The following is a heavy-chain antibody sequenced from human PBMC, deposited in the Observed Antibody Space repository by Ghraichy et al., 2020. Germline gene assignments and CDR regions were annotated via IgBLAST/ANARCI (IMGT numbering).Heavy chain of an antibody. D-gene: IGHD1-26*01. V-gene: IGHV3-30*02. Sequence: LSLTCAASGFTFSSYGMHWVRQAPGKGLEWVAFIRYDGSNKYYADSVKGRFTISRDNSKNTLYLQMNSLRAEDTAVYYCAKDRSGATYFDYWGQGTLVTVSS. CDR3: AKDRSGATYFDY. CDR2: IRYDGSNK. CDR1: GFTFSSYG. J-gene: IGHJ4*02.